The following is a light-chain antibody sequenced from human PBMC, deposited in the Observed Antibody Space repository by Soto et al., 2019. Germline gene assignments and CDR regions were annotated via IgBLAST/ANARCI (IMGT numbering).Light chain of an antibody. V-gene: IGKV3-20*01. Sequence: IVFSQSPGTLSLSPGERATLSCRASQSVSSSYLAWYQQKRGQAPRLLIYGASSRATGIPDRFSGSGSGTDFTLTISSLQSEDFAVYYCQQYNNWPLTFGQGTRLEIK. CDR3: QQYNNWPLT. CDR1: QSVSSSY. J-gene: IGKJ5*01. CDR2: GAS.